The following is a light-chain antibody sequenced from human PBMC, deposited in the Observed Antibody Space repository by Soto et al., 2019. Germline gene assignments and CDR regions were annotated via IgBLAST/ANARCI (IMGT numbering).Light chain of an antibody. CDR3: QQRTIWPPA. V-gene: IGKV3-15*01. J-gene: IGKJ5*01. CDR1: QSVGAN. CDR2: GAS. Sequence: EIVMTQSPATLSVTPGERATLSCRASQSVGANLAWYQQKGGQVPRLLIYGASTRATGIPARFSGSGSGTDFTLTISSLEPEDFAVYYCQQRTIWPPAFGQGTRLEIK.